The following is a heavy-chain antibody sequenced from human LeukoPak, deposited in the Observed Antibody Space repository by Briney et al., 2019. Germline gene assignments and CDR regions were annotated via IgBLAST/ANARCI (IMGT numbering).Heavy chain of an antibody. CDR2: IHTSGST. V-gene: IGHV4-61*02. CDR1: GGSISSGSYY. J-gene: IGHJ4*02. Sequence: SETLSLTCTVSGGSISSGSYYWSWIRQPAGKGLEWIGRIHTSGSTNYNPSLKGRVTISVDTSKSQFSLKLSSVAAADTAVYYCARGRDGSSYYFDYWGQGTLVTVSS. CDR3: ARGRDGSSYYFDY. D-gene: IGHD1-26*01.